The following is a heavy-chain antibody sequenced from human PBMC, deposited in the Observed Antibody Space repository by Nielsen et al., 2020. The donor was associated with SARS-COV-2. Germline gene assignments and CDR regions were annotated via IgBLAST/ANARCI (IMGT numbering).Heavy chain of an antibody. Sequence: SETLSLTCTVSGGSISSSSYYWGWIRQPPGKGLEWIGSIYYSGSTYYNPSLKSRVTISVDTSKNQFSLKLSSVTAADTAVYYCARRGRPDYGDYKGQVDYWGQGTLVTVSS. CDR2: IYYSGST. CDR3: ARRGRPDYGDYKGQVDY. CDR1: GGSISSSSYY. V-gene: IGHV4-39*01. D-gene: IGHD4-17*01. J-gene: IGHJ4*02.